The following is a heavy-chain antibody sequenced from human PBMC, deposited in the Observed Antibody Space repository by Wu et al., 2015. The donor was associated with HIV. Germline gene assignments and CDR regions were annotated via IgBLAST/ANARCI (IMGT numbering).Heavy chain of an antibody. CDR1: GGTFSSYA. V-gene: IGHV1-69*05. J-gene: IGHJ5*02. CDR2: IIPIFGTA. D-gene: IGHD3-10*01. CDR3: ARTYYGSGSPRGSWFDP. Sequence: QIQLVQSGAEVKKPGSSVKVSCKASGGTFSSYAISWVRQAPGQGLEWMGGIIPIFGTANYAQKFQGRVTITTDESTSTAYMELSSLRSEDTAVYYCARTYYGSGSPRGSWFDPWGQGTLVTVSS.